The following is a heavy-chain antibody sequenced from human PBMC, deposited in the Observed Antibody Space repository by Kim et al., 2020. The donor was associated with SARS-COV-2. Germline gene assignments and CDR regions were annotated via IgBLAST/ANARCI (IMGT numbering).Heavy chain of an antibody. J-gene: IGHJ6*02. Sequence: GGSLRLSCAASGFTFSSYAMSWVRQAPGKGLEWVSVISGSGGSTYYADSVKGRFTISRDNSKNTLYLQMNSLRAEDTAVYYCARYLGYCSGGSCYSAYYYYGMDVWGQGTTVTVSS. V-gene: IGHV3-23*01. CDR2: ISGSGGST. D-gene: IGHD2-15*01. CDR1: GFTFSSYA. CDR3: ARYLGYCSGGSCYSAYYYYGMDV.